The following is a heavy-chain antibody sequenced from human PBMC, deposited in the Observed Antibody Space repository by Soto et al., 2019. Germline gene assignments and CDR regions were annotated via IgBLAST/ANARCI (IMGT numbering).Heavy chain of an antibody. CDR2: IYHTGST. D-gene: IGHD2-8*01. CDR1: NGSISSSNW. CDR3: ARADAGLDFDY. Sequence: HVQLQESGPGLVKPSGTLSLTCAVSNGSISSSNWWNWVRQPPGMELEWIGEIYHTGSTNYNPSLKSRVTISVDKSKTQFSLSLNSVTAADTAVYYCARADAGLDFDYWGQGTLVTVSS. V-gene: IGHV4-4*02. J-gene: IGHJ4*02.